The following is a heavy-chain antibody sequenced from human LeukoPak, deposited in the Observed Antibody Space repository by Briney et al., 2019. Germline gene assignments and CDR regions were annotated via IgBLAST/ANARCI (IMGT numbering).Heavy chain of an antibody. CDR1: GFTVSSNY. J-gene: IGHJ4*02. Sequence: PGGSLRLSCAASGFTVSSNYMSWVRQAPGKGLEWVSVIYSGGSTYYADSVKGRFTISRDNSKNTLYLQMNSLRAEDTAVYYCAKDLLYGDYGYWGQGTLVTVSS. CDR2: IYSGGST. V-gene: IGHV3-66*01. CDR3: AKDLLYGDYGY. D-gene: IGHD4-17*01.